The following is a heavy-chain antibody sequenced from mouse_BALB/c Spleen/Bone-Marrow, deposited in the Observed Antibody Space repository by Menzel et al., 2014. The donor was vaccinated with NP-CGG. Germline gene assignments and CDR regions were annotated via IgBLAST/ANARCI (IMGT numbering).Heavy chain of an antibody. V-gene: IGHV1S22*01. CDR3: TRKNWDEGYFDV. CDR1: GYTFTSYW. D-gene: IGHD4-1*01. Sequence: QQSGSELVRPGASVKLSCKASGYTFTSYWMHWVKQRHGQGLEWIGNIYPGCGSTNYDEKFKSKGTLTVDTSSSTAYMHLSSLTSEDSAVYYCTRKNWDEGYFDVWGAGTTVTVSS. CDR2: IYPGCGST. J-gene: IGHJ1*01.